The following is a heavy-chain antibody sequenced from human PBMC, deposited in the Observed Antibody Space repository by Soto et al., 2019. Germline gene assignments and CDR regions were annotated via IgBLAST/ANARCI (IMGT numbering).Heavy chain of an antibody. CDR1: GFTFSSSW. CDR2: INYDGSEK. D-gene: IGHD2-2*01. V-gene: IGHV3-7*01. Sequence: GGSLRLSCTASGFTFSSSWMSWVRQAPGKGLEWVANINYDGSEKYYVDSVKGRFTISRDDAKNSLYLEMNSLRAEDTAVFYCARLPTRGSGTSCFDYWGQGTQVTVSS. J-gene: IGHJ4*02. CDR3: ARLPTRGSGTSCFDY.